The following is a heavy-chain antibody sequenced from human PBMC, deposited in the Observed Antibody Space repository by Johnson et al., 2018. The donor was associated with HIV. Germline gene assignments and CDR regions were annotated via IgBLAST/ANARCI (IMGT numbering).Heavy chain of an antibody. CDR2: IRYDGSNT. Sequence: FNSYGMHWVRQAPGKGLEWVAFIRYDGSNTYYIESVKCRFTISRDNAKNSLYLQMNSLRAEDTAVYYCARDDILGAFDIWGQGTMVTVSS. CDR1: FNSYG. D-gene: IGHD2-15*01. V-gene: IGHV3-30*02. CDR3: ARDDILGAFDI. J-gene: IGHJ3*02.